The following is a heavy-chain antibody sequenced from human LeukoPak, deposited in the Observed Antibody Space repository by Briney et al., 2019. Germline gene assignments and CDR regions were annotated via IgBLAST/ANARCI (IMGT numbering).Heavy chain of an antibody. CDR2: INPDGSGT. J-gene: IGHJ4*02. CDR1: GFTFSSYW. CDR3: ARFKLSSSWSGDYDY. Sequence: GGSLRLSCAAPGFTFSSYWMHWVRQTPGKGLVWVSRINPDGSGTTYADSVKGRFTISRDNAKNTLFLQMNSLRAEDTAVYYCARFKLSSSWSGDYDYWGQGALVTVSS. D-gene: IGHD6-13*01. V-gene: IGHV3-74*01.